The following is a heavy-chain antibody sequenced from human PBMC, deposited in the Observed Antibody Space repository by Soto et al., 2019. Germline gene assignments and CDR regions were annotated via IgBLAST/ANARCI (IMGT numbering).Heavy chain of an antibody. J-gene: IGHJ5*02. Sequence: PVGSLRLSCAASGFTFSSYGMHWVRQAPGKGLEWVAVIWYDGSNKYYADSVKGRFTISRDNSKNTLYLQMNSLRAEDTAVYYCARERNYGDYVWFDPWGQGTLVNVSS. V-gene: IGHV3-33*01. CDR2: IWYDGSNK. CDR3: ARERNYGDYVWFDP. CDR1: GFTFSSYG. D-gene: IGHD4-17*01.